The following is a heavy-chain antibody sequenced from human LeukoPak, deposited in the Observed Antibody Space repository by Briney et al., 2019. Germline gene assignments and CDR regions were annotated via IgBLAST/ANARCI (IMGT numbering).Heavy chain of an antibody. CDR3: AHISSSWPDY. Sequence: AGGSLRLPCAASGFTFSSYAMSWVRQASGKGLEWVSAISGSGGSTYYADSVKGRFTISRDNPKNTLYLQMNSLRAEDTAVYYCAHISSSWPDYWGQGTLVTVSS. D-gene: IGHD6-13*01. CDR1: GFTFSSYA. J-gene: IGHJ4*02. V-gene: IGHV3-23*01. CDR2: ISGSGGST.